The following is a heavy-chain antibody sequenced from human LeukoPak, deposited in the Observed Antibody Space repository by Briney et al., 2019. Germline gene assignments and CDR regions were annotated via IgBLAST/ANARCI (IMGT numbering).Heavy chain of an antibody. D-gene: IGHD3-9*01. Sequence: ASVKVSCKASGYTFTSYGISWVRQAPGQGLEWMGWISAYNGNTNYAQKLQGRVTMTTDTSTSTAYMELRSLRSEDTAVYYCATTKREYYDILTGYPRFDYWGQGTLVTVSS. CDR3: ATTKREYYDILTGYPRFDY. V-gene: IGHV1-18*01. CDR2: ISAYNGNT. J-gene: IGHJ4*02. CDR1: GYTFTSYG.